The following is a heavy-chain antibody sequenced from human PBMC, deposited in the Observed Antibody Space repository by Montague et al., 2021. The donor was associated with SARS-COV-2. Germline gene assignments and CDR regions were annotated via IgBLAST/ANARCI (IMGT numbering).Heavy chain of an antibody. J-gene: IGHJ4*02. CDR3: ARIFLVGPPGIALYYFDY. Sequence: SLRLSCAASGFTFGDYYMTWIRQAPGKGLEWISDISSGSHYTNYADSVKGRFTISRDDAKQSLYLEMDSLRAEDTAVYYCARIFLVGPPGIALYYFDYWGQGALVTVSS. CDR1: GFTFGDYY. D-gene: IGHD6-13*01. V-gene: IGHV3-11*03. CDR2: ISSGSHYT.